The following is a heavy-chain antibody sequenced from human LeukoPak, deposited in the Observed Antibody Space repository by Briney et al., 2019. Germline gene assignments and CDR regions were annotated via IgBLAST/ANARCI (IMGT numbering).Heavy chain of an antibody. CDR3: ARDYPDSSGVFIG. CDR1: GYTFTSYD. Sequence: ASVKVSCTASGYTFTSYDINWVRQATGQGLEWMGWMNPNSGNTGYAQKFQGRVTITRNTSISTTYMELSSLRSEDTAVYYCARDYPDSSGVFIGWGQGTLVTVSS. J-gene: IGHJ4*02. CDR2: MNPNSGNT. V-gene: IGHV1-8*03. D-gene: IGHD3-22*01.